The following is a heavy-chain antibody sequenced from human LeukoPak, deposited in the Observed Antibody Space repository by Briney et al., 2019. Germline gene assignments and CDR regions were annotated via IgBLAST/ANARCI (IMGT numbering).Heavy chain of an antibody. V-gene: IGHV4-34*01. J-gene: IGHJ3*01. CDR2: INHSGST. Sequence: SETLSLTCAVYGGSFRDYYWSWIRQPPGKGLEWMGEINHSGSTNYNPSLKSRVTISLDTSKNQFSLKLTSVTAADTALYYCAKAPYLSSGSWGQGILVAVSS. CDR3: AKAPYLSSGS. CDR1: GGSFRDYY. D-gene: IGHD3-22*01.